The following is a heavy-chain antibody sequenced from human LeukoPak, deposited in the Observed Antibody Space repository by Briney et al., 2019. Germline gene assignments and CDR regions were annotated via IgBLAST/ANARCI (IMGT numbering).Heavy chain of an antibody. Sequence: ASVKVSCKASGYTFTGYYMHWVRQAPRQGLEWMGWINPNSGGTNHAQKFQGWVTMTRDTSISTAYMELSRLRSDDTAVYYCARGPFRGVIIFDIWGQGTMVTVSS. CDR2: INPNSGGT. J-gene: IGHJ3*02. CDR1: GYTFTGYY. D-gene: IGHD3-10*01. V-gene: IGHV1-2*04. CDR3: ARGPFRGVIIFDI.